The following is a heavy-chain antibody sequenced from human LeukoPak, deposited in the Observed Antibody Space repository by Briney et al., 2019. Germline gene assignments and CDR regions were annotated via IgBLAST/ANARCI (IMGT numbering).Heavy chain of an antibody. Sequence: GGSLRPSCAASGFTFSSYAMSWVRQAPGKGLKWVSAISGSGDSTYYADSVKGRFTISRDNSKNTLYLQMNSLRAEDTAVYYCAKDRAAAALFDYWGQGTLVTVSS. J-gene: IGHJ4*02. CDR1: GFTFSSYA. V-gene: IGHV3-23*01. D-gene: IGHD6-13*01. CDR3: AKDRAAAALFDY. CDR2: ISGSGDST.